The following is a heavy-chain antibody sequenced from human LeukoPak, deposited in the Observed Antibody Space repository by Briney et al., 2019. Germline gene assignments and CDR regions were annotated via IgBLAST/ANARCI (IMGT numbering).Heavy chain of an antibody. CDR2: INSDGSST. Sequence: PGGSLRLSCAASGFTFSSNWMHWVRQAPGQGLAWVSRINSDGSSTAYADSVKGRFTISRDNAKNTLYLQMNSLRAEDTAVYYCARVLVRPKCHFDSWGQGTLVTVSP. V-gene: IGHV3-74*03. J-gene: IGHJ4*02. CDR1: GFTFSSNW. CDR3: ARVLVRPKCHFDS. D-gene: IGHD3-22*01.